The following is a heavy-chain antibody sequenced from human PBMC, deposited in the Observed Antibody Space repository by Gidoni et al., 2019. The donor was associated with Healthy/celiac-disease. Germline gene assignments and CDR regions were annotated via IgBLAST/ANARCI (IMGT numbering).Heavy chain of an antibody. CDR3: ARLTIVGATFDY. Sequence: QVQLQESGPGLVKPSETLSLTCTVSGGSISSYYWSWIRQPPGKGLELIGYIYYSGSTNYNPSLKSRVTISVDTSKNQFSLKLSSVTAADTAVYYCARLTIVGATFDYWGQGTLVTVSS. D-gene: IGHD1-26*01. CDR1: GGSISSYY. CDR2: IYYSGST. J-gene: IGHJ4*02. V-gene: IGHV4-59*01.